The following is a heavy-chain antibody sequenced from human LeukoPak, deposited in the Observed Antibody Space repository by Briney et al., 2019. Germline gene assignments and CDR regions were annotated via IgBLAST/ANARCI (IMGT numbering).Heavy chain of an antibody. CDR1: GFTVSSNY. V-gene: IGHV3-53*01. J-gene: IGHJ4*02. Sequence: GSLRLSCAASGFTVSSNYMSWVRQAPGKGLEWVSVIYSGGSTYYADSVKGRFTISRDNSKNTLYLQMNSLRAEDTAVYYCARDPPSLSNYYDSSGFFDYWGQGTLVTVSS. CDR3: ARDPPSLSNYYDSSGFFDY. D-gene: IGHD3-22*01. CDR2: IYSGGST.